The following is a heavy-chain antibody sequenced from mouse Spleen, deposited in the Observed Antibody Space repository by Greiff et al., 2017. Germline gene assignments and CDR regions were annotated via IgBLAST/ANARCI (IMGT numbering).Heavy chain of an antibody. J-gene: IGHJ3*01. CDR2: IYPGSGST. V-gene: IGHV1-55*01. Sequence: QVQLKQPGAELVKPGASVKMSCKASGYTFTSYWITWVKQRPGQGLEWIGDIYPGSGSTNYNEKFKSKATLTVDTSSSTAYMQLSSLTSEDSAVYYCARHTTVVATPFAYWGQGTLVTVSA. CDR1: GYTFTSYW. CDR3: ARHTTVVATPFAY. D-gene: IGHD1-1*01.